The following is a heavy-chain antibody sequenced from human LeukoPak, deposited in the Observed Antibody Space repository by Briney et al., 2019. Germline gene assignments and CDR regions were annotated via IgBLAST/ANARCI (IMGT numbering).Heavy chain of an antibody. CDR2: IYYSGST. CDR3: ARGGSSGYDPFDY. Sequence: SETLSLTCTVSGGSISSSSYYWGWIRQPPGKGLEWIGSIYYSGSTYYNPSLKSRVTISVDTSKNQFSLKLSSVTAADTAVYYCARGGSSGYDPFDYWGQGTLVIVSS. V-gene: IGHV4-39*01. CDR1: GGSISSSSYY. D-gene: IGHD5-12*01. J-gene: IGHJ4*02.